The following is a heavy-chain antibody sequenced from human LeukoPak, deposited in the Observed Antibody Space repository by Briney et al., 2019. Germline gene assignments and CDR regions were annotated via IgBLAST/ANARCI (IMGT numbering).Heavy chain of an antibody. Sequence: PGGSLRLSCAASGFTFSSYWMSWVRQAPGKGLEWVSYISSSSSTIYYADSVKGRFTISRDNAKNSLYLQMNSLRAEDTAVYYCASPQGAAAIGVSFDYWGQGTLVTVSS. CDR2: ISSSSSTI. CDR3: ASPQGAAAIGVSFDY. CDR1: GFTFSSYW. D-gene: IGHD2-2*01. J-gene: IGHJ4*02. V-gene: IGHV3-48*01.